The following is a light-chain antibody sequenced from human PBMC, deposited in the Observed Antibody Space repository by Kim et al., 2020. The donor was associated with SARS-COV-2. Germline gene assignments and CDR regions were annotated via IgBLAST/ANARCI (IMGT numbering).Light chain of an antibody. J-gene: IGKJ5*01. V-gene: IGKV1D-12*01. Sequence: DIQMTQSPSTVSASVGDTVTITCRASEGLSTWLAWYQQKPGRAPQLLIYSASSLQSGVPSRFSGSGSGADFTLTITGLQTEDFAIYYCQQTKSLPITFGQGTRLEIK. CDR1: EGLSTW. CDR2: SAS. CDR3: QQTKSLPIT.